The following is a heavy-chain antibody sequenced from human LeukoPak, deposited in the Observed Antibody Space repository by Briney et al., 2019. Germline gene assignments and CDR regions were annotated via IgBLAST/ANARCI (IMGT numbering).Heavy chain of an antibody. CDR1: GYTFTGYY. J-gene: IGHJ4*02. Sequence: ASVKVSCKASGYTFTGYYMHWVRQAPGQGLEWMGWINPNSGGTNYAQKFQGRVTMTRDTSISTAYMELSRLRSDDTAVYYCARDGDSGYDANARTTLDDYWGQGTLVTVSS. D-gene: IGHD5-12*01. CDR3: ARDGDSGYDANARTTLDDY. V-gene: IGHV1-2*02. CDR2: INPNSGGT.